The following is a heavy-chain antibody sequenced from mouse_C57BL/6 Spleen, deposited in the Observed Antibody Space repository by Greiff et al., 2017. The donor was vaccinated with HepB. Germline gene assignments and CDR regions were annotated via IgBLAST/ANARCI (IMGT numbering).Heavy chain of an antibody. V-gene: IGHV1-26*01. CDR3: ARERELGRYFDV. D-gene: IGHD4-1*01. Sequence: VQLQQSGPELVKPGASVKISCKASGYTFTDYYMNWVKQSHGKSLEWIGDINPNNGGTSYNQKFKGKATLTVDKSSSTAYMELRSLTSEDSAVYYCARERELGRYFDVWGTGTTVTVSS. CDR1: GYTFTDYY. J-gene: IGHJ1*03. CDR2: INPNNGGT.